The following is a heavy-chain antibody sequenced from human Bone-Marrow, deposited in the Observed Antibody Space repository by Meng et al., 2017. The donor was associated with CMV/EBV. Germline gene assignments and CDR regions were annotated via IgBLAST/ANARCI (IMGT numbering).Heavy chain of an antibody. Sequence: GESLKISGAASGVTFSSYSMNWVRQAPGKGLEWVSYISSSSSTIYYADSVKGRFTISRDNAKNSLYLQMNSLRAEDTAVYYCARGEYCSSTSCPTEDWFDPWGQGTLVTVSS. V-gene: IGHV3-48*04. CDR3: ARGEYCSSTSCPTEDWFDP. J-gene: IGHJ5*02. D-gene: IGHD2-2*01. CDR1: GVTFSSYS. CDR2: ISSSSSTI.